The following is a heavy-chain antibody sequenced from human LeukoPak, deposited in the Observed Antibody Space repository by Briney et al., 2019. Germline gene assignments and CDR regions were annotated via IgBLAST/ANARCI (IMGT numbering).Heavy chain of an antibody. CDR3: ARDRRDTYCSGGSCYFRYYYYMDV. V-gene: IGHV3-74*01. CDR2: INSDGSST. CDR1: GFTFSSYW. D-gene: IGHD2-15*01. J-gene: IGHJ6*03. Sequence: AGGSLRLSCAASGFTFSSYWMRGVRQAPGKGLVWVSRINSDGSSTSYADSVKGRFTISRDNAKNTLYLQMNSLRAEDTAVYYCARDRRDTYCSGGSCYFRYYYYMDVWGKGTTVTVSS.